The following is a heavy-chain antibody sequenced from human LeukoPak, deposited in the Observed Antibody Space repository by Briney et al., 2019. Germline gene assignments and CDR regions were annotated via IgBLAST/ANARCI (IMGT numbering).Heavy chain of an antibody. J-gene: IGHJ4*02. V-gene: IGHV4-4*07. CDR3: ARGIADPYSFDS. D-gene: IGHD6-13*01. CDR2: IYSTGST. Sequence: SETLSLTCTVSGGSINFYYWSWIRQPAGKGLEWIGRIYSTGSTNYSPSLKGRVTMSVDKSKNQFSLNLSSVTAADTAVYYCARGIADPYSFDSWGQGTLVTVSS. CDR1: GGSINFYY.